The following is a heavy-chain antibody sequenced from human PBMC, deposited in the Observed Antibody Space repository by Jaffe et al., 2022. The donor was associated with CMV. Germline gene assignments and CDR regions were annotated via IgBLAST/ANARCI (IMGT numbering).Heavy chain of an antibody. J-gene: IGHJ6*02. CDR2: ISYDGSNK. Sequence: QVQLVESGGGVVQPGRSLRLSCAASGFTFSSYGMHWVRQAPGKGLEWVAVISYDGSNKYYADSVKGRFTISRDNSKNTLYLQMNSLRAEDTAVYYCAKDRLRRYYYYGMDVWGQGTTVTVSS. CDR3: AKDRLRRYYYYGMDV. CDR1: GFTFSSYG. V-gene: IGHV3-30*18.